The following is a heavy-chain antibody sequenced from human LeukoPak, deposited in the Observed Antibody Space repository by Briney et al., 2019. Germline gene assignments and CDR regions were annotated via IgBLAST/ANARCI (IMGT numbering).Heavy chain of an antibody. J-gene: IGHJ3*02. V-gene: IGHV4-4*07. CDR1: GGSISSYY. Sequence: SETLSLTCTVSGGSISSYYWSWIRQPAGKGLEWIGRIYTSGSTNYNPSLKSRVTMSVDTSKNQFSLKLSSVTAADTAVYYCARDVGRGGSFSDAFDIWGQGTMVTVSS. CDR2: IYTSGST. D-gene: IGHD2-15*01. CDR3: ARDVGRGGSFSDAFDI.